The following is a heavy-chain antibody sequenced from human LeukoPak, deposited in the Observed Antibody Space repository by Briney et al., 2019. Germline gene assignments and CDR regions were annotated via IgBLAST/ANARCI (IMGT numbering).Heavy chain of an antibody. CDR3: ARSGADNWNYEFDY. V-gene: IGHV7-4-1*02. CDR1: GYTFTSYD. CDR2: INTNTGKP. J-gene: IGHJ4*02. Sequence: GASVKVSCKASGYTFTSYDINWVRQATGQGLEWMGWINTNTGKPTYVQGFRGRFEFSLDTSVSTAYLQISSLKTEDTAVYYCARSGADNWNYEFDYWGQGTLVTVSS. D-gene: IGHD1-7*01.